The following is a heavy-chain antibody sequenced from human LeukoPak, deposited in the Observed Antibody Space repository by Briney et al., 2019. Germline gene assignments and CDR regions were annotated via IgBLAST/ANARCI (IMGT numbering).Heavy chain of an antibody. CDR3: ARGFSYGMDV. V-gene: IGHV3-53*01. CDR1: GFTFSSYW. J-gene: IGHJ6*02. Sequence: GGSLRLSCEVSGFTFSSYWMNWVRQAPGKGLEWVSVIYSGGSTYYADSVKGRFTISRDNSKNTLYLQMNSLRAEDTAVYYCARGFSYGMDVRGQGTTVTVSS. CDR2: IYSGGST.